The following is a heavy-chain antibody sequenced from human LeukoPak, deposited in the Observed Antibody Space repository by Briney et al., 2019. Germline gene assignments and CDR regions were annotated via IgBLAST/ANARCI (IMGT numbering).Heavy chain of an antibody. Sequence: KDGESLKISCKGSGYSFTSYWIGWVRQMPGKGLEWMGIIYPGDSDTRYSPSFQGQVAISADKSISTAYLQWSSLKASDTAMYYCARRSVAALGGRLDYYYYMDVWGKGTTVTVSS. V-gene: IGHV5-51*01. J-gene: IGHJ6*03. D-gene: IGHD2-15*01. CDR2: IYPGDSDT. CDR3: ARRSVAALGGRLDYYYYMDV. CDR1: GYSFTSYW.